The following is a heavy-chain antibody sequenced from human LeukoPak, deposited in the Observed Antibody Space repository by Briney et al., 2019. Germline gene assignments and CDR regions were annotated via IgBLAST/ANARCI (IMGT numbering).Heavy chain of an antibody. CDR1: GYTFTGYY. D-gene: IGHD2-2*01. V-gene: IGHV1-8*02. CDR2: MNPNSGNT. Sequence: GASVKVSCKASGYTFTGYYIHWVRQAPGQGLEWMGWMNPNSGNTGYAQKFQGRVTMTRNTSISTAYMELSSLRSEDTAVYYCARGDCSSTSCYPYYYYGMDVWGQGTTVTVSS. J-gene: IGHJ6*02. CDR3: ARGDCSSTSCYPYYYYGMDV.